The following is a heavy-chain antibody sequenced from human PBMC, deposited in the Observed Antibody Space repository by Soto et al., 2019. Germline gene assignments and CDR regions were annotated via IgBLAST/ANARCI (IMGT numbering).Heavy chain of an antibody. J-gene: IGHJ3*02. CDR1: GFTFSSYA. CDR2: ISSNGGST. CDR3: ARDVMITFGGVMGDAFDI. V-gene: IGHV3-64*01. D-gene: IGHD3-16*01. Sequence: GGSLRLSCAASGFTFSSYAMHWARQAPGKGLEYVSAISSNGGSTYYANSVKGRFTISRDNSKNTLYLQMGSLRAEDMAVYYCARDVMITFGGVMGDAFDIWGQGTMVTVS.